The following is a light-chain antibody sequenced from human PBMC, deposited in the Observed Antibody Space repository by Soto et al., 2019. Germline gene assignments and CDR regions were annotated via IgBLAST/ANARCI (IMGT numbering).Light chain of an antibody. CDR1: SSKIGSNT. Sequence: QSVLTQPPSASGTPGQRVTISCSGSSSKIGSNTVTWYQQLPGTAPKLLIYSNNQRPSGVPDRFSGSKSGTSASLAISGLQSEDEADYYCASWDDSLNGFVVFGGGTKVTVL. CDR2: SNN. CDR3: ASWDDSLNGFVV. J-gene: IGLJ2*01. V-gene: IGLV1-44*01.